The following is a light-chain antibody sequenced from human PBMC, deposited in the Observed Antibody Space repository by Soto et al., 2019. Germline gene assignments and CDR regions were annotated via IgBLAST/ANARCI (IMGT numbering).Light chain of an antibody. CDR3: QSADSSGTWV. CDR2: KDS. CDR1: ALPKQY. J-gene: IGLJ3*02. V-gene: IGLV3-25*03. Sequence: SYELTQPPSVSVSPGQTARITCSGDALPKQYAYWYQQKPGQAPVLVIYKDSERPSGIPERFSGSSSGTTVTLTISGVQAEDEAAYYCQSADSSGTWVFGGGTKLTVL.